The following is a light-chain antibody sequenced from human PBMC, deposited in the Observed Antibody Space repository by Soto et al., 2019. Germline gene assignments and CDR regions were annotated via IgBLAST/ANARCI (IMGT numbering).Light chain of an antibody. CDR2: DAS. CDR1: QSISSL. V-gene: IGKV1-5*01. CDR3: QQYNSYPWT. Sequence: IQMTQYPSTLSASVGDRVTITCRASQSISSLLAWYQQKPGKAPKLLIYDASSLESGVPSRFSGSGSGTEFTLTISSLQPDDFATYYCQQYNSYPWTFGQGTKVDIK. J-gene: IGKJ1*01.